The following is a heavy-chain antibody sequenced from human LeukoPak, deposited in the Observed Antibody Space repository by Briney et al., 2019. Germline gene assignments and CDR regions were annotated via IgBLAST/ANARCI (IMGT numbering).Heavy chain of an antibody. J-gene: IGHJ4*02. V-gene: IGHV1-69*04. Sequence: ASVKVSCKASGGTFSSYAISWVRQAPGQGLEWVGRIIPILGIANYAQKFQGRVTITADKSTSTAYMELSSLRSEDTAVYYCARDAGIAAAGTQTPVDYWGQGTLVTVSS. CDR1: GGTFSSYA. D-gene: IGHD6-13*01. CDR3: ARDAGIAAAGTQTPVDY. CDR2: IIPILGIA.